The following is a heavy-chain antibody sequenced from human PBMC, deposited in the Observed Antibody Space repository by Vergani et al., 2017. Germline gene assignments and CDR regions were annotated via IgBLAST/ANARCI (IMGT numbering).Heavy chain of an antibody. D-gene: IGHD3-10*01. Sequence: QVQLVQSGAEVKKPGASVKVSCKASGYTFTGYYMHWVRQAPGQGLEWMGWINPNSGGTNYAQKFQGWVTMTRDTSISTAYMELSRLRSDDTAVYYCARDSNTPSSGRYGPYYYGMDVWGQGTTVTVSS. J-gene: IGHJ6*02. V-gene: IGHV1-2*04. CDR1: GYTFTGYY. CDR2: INPNSGGT. CDR3: ARDSNTPSSGRYGPYYYGMDV.